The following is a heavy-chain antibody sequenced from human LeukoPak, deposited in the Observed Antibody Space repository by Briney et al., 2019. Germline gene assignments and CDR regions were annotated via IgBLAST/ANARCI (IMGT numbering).Heavy chain of an antibody. CDR2: INWNGGST. D-gene: IGHD6-19*01. CDR1: GFTFDDYG. Sequence: GGSLRLSCAASGFTFDDYGMSWVRQAPGKGLEWVSGINWNGGSTGYVDSVKGRFTISRDNAKNSLYLQMNSLRAEDTALYYCAREDLTWGIAVAGTGVDYWGQGTLVTVSS. CDR3: AREDLTWGIAVAGTGVDY. V-gene: IGHV3-20*04. J-gene: IGHJ4*02.